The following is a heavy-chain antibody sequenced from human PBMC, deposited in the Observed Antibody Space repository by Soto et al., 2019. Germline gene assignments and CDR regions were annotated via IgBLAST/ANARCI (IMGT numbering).Heavy chain of an antibody. D-gene: IGHD1-7*01. CDR1: GYTFTSYA. Sequence: GASVKVSCKASGYTFTSYAMHWVRQAPGQRLEWMGWINAGNGNTKYSQKFQGRVTITRDTSASTAYMELSSLRSEDTAVYYCARAVGRLELRPGHGWFDPWGQGTLVTVSS. J-gene: IGHJ5*02. V-gene: IGHV1-3*01. CDR3: ARAVGRLELRPGHGWFDP. CDR2: INAGNGNT.